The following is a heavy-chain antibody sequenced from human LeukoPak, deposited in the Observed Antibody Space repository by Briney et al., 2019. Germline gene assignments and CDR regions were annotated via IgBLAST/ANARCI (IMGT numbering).Heavy chain of an antibody. V-gene: IGHV3-30-3*01. D-gene: IGHD5-24*01. CDR3: ARDGDGYNPASWIDP. CDR2: ISYDGSNK. J-gene: IGHJ5*02. Sequence: PGGSLRLSCAASGFTFSSYWMHWVRQAPGKGLEWVAVISYDGSNKYYADSVKGRFTISRDNSKNTLYLQMNSLRAEDTAVYYCARDGDGYNPASWIDPWGQGTLVTVSS. CDR1: GFTFSSYW.